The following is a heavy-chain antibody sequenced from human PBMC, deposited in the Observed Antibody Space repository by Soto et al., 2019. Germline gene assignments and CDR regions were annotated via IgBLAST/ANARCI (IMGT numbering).Heavy chain of an antibody. D-gene: IGHD2-21*01. CDR2: ISYDGSNK. V-gene: IGHV3-30-3*01. CDR3: GRVRVWAFDV. Sequence: QVQLVESGGGVVQPGTSLRLSCAASGFTLSNHAMHWVRQAPGKGLEWVALISYDGSNKYYADSVKGRFTISRDNSKNTLFLQMNSLRAEETAVYYCGRVRVWAFDVWGQGTMVTVSS. CDR1: GFTLSNHA. J-gene: IGHJ3*01.